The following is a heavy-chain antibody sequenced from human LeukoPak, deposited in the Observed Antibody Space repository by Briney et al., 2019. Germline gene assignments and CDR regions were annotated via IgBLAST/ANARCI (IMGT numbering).Heavy chain of an antibody. CDR1: GYTLTELS. D-gene: IGHD3-3*01. V-gene: IGHV1-24*01. CDR3: ATGPYDFWSGYLFDY. Sequence: GASVKVSCKVSGYTLTELSMHCVRQAPGKGLEWMGGFDPEDGETIYAQKFQGRVTMTEDTSTDTAYMELSSLRSEDTAVYYCATGPYDFWSGYLFDYWGQGTLVTVSS. CDR2: FDPEDGET. J-gene: IGHJ4*02.